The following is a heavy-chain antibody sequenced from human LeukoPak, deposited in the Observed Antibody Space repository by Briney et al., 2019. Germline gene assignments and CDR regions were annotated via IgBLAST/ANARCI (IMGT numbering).Heavy chain of an antibody. V-gene: IGHV1-18*01. Sequence: ASVKVSCKASGYTFTSYGISWVRQAPGQGLEWMGWISAYIGNTNYAQKLQGRVTMTTDTSTSTAYMELRSLRSDDTAVYYCARDRYYYDSSGYYRAEYFQHWGQGTLVTVSS. CDR3: ARDRYYYDSSGYYRAEYFQH. CDR1: GYTFTSYG. D-gene: IGHD3-22*01. CDR2: ISAYIGNT. J-gene: IGHJ1*01.